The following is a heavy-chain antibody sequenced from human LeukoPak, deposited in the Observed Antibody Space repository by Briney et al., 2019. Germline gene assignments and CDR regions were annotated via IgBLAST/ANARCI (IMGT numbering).Heavy chain of an antibody. CDR2: INHSGST. CDR1: GGSFSGYY. CDR3: ARIDSGYQDFDY. J-gene: IGHJ4*02. Sequence: SSETLSLTCAVYGGSFSGYYWSWIRQPPGKGLEWIGEINHSGSTNYNPSLNSRVTISVDTSKNQFSLNLYSVTAADTAVYYCARIDSGYQDFDYWGQGTLVTVSS. V-gene: IGHV4-34*01. D-gene: IGHD5-12*01.